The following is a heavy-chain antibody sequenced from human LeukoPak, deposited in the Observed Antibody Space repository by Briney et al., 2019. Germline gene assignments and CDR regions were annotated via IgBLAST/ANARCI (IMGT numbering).Heavy chain of an antibody. V-gene: IGHV1-2*02. Sequence: GASVKVSCKASGYTFTCYYMHWVRQAPGQGLEWMGWINPNSGGTNYAQKFQGRVTMTRDTSISTAYMELSRLRSDDTAVYYCAREELTTVTPNWFDPWGQGTLVTVSS. CDR3: AREELTTVTPNWFDP. CDR2: INPNSGGT. D-gene: IGHD4-11*01. J-gene: IGHJ5*02. CDR1: GYTFTCYY.